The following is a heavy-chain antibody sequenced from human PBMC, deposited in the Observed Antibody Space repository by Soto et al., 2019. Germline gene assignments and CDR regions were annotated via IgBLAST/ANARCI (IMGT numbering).Heavy chain of an antibody. V-gene: IGHV1-46*01. CDR2: INPSGGRT. CDR3: AREKASTSLLTHYYYAMDV. Sequence: ASVKVSCKSSGYTFINYYVHWVRQAPGQGLEWMGMINPSGGRTTYPQKFQGRVTMTRDTSTSTVYVELSSLRSDDTAVFYCAREKASTSLLTHYYYAMDVWGQGTTVTVSS. J-gene: IGHJ6*02. CDR1: GYTFINYY.